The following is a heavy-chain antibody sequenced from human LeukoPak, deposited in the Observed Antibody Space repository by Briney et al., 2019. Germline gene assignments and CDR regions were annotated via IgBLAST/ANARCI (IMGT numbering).Heavy chain of an antibody. J-gene: IGHJ3*02. CDR1: GGSISSYY. CDR3: ARDGGSYSGVFAFDI. V-gene: IGHV4-59*12. D-gene: IGHD1-26*01. Sequence: SETLSLTCIVSGGSISSYYWSWIRQPPGKGLEWIGSIYYSTSTNYTTSLKSRVTISVDTSKNQFSPKRSSVAGADTAVYYCARDGGSYSGVFAFDIWGQGTMVTVSS. CDR2: IYYSTST.